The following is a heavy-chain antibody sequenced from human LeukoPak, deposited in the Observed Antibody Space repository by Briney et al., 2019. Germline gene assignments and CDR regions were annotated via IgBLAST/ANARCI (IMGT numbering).Heavy chain of an antibody. D-gene: IGHD2-2*01. CDR1: GYTFTSYG. CDR2: ISAYNGNT. CDR3: ARDLLGHCSSTSCYRHYYYGMDV. Sequence: ASVKVSCKASGYTFTSYGISWVRQAPGQGLEWMGWISAYNGNTNYAQKLQGRVTMTTDTSTSTAYMELRSLRSDDTAVYYCARDLLGHCSSTSCYRHYYYGMDVWGQGTTVTVSS. V-gene: IGHV1-18*01. J-gene: IGHJ6*02.